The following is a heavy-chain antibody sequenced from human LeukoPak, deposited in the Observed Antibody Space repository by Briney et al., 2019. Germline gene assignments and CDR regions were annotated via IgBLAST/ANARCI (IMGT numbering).Heavy chain of an antibody. CDR3: AKEGNRAGTFE. J-gene: IGHJ4*02. Sequence: PGGSLRLSCAASGFTFSSYWMSWVRQAPGDGLERVAKIDQDGTEKAYVDSVRGRFTISRDNAKNSLFLQMNSLRAEDTAVYYCAKEGNRAGTFEWGQGTLVTVSS. V-gene: IGHV3-7*03. CDR2: IDQDGTEK. D-gene: IGHD1-7*01. CDR1: GFTFSSYW.